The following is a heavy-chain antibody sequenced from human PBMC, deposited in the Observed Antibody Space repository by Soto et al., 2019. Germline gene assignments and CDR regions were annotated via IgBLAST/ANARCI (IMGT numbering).Heavy chain of an antibody. Sequence: SETLSVTCTVSCGSISSYYWSWIRQPPGKGLEWIGYIYYNGNTNYNPSLKSRVTISVDRSKNQFSLKLTSVTAADTAVYYCARVPGPWGQGTLVTVSS. CDR3: ARVPGP. J-gene: IGHJ5*02. CDR2: IYYNGNT. V-gene: IGHV4-59*12. CDR1: CGSISSYY.